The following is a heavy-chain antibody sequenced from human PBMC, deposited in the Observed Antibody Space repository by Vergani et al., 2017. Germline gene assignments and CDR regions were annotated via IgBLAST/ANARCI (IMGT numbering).Heavy chain of an antibody. CDR1: GFTFSSYS. V-gene: IGHV3-21*01. D-gene: IGHD6-19*01. CDR2: ISSSSSYI. Sequence: EVQLVESGGGLVKPGGSLRLSCAASGFTFSSYSMNWVRQAPGKGLEGVSSISSSSSYIYYADSVKGRFTISRDNAKNSLYLQMNSLRAEDTAVYYCARGTDGGYSSGWYFYWGQGTLVTVSS. J-gene: IGHJ4*02. CDR3: ARGTDGGYSSGWYFY.